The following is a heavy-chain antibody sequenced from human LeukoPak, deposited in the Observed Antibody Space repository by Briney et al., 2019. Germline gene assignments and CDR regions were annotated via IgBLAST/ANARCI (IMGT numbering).Heavy chain of an antibody. D-gene: IGHD1-7*01. CDR2: ISAYNGNT. J-gene: IGHJ4*02. CDR3: ARDRTYNWNYRRSIDFDY. CDR1: GYTFTSYG. Sequence: ASVKVSCKASGYTFTSYGISWVRQAPGQGLEWMEWISAYNGNTNYAQKLQGRVTMTTDTSTSTAYMELRSLRSDDTAVYYCARDRTYNWNYRRSIDFDYWGQGTLVTVSS. V-gene: IGHV1-18*01.